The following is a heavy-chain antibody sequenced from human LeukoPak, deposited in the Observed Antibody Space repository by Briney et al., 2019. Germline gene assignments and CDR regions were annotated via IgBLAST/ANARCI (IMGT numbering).Heavy chain of an antibody. CDR2: INHSGST. D-gene: IGHD4-17*01. CDR1: GGSFSGYY. V-gene: IGHV4-34*01. Sequence: PSETLSLTCAVYGGSFSGYYWSWIRQPPGKGLEWIGEINHSGSTNYNPSLKSRVTISVDTSKNQFSLKLSSVTAADTAVYYCAREGSGDYADYYYYYYMDVWGKGTTVTISS. J-gene: IGHJ6*03. CDR3: AREGSGDYADYYYYYYMDV.